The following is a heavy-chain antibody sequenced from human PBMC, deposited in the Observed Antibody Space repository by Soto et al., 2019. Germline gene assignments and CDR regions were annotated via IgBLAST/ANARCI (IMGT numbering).Heavy chain of an antibody. J-gene: IGHJ6*02. CDR1: GFTVSSNY. CDR2: IYSGGST. Sequence: EVQLVESGGGLIQPGGSLRLSCAASGFTVSSNYMSWVRQAPGKGLEWVSVIYSGGSTYYADSVKGRFTISRDNSKKKLYLQMNSLRAEDTAVYYCARGNARNYYYYGMDVWGQGTTVTVSS. CDR3: ARGNARNYYYYGMDV. V-gene: IGHV3-53*01.